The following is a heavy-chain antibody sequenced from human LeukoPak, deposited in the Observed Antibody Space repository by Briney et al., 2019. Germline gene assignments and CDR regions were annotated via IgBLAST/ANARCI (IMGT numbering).Heavy chain of an antibody. CDR3: AKNRKSSSSDFDY. CDR1: GFTFSIYS. Sequence: GGSLRLSCAASGFTFSIYSLNWVRQAPGKGLEWVSSISSSSSFISYADSVKGRFNISRDNAKNSLYLQMNSLRAENTAVYYCAKNRKSSSSDFDYWGQGTLVTVSS. J-gene: IGHJ4*02. V-gene: IGHV3-21*06. D-gene: IGHD6-6*01. CDR2: ISSSSSFI.